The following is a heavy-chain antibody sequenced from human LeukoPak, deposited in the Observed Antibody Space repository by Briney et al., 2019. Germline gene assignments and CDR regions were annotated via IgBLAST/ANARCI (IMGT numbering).Heavy chain of an antibody. CDR2: IDPNSGGT. D-gene: IGHD2-2*02. Sequence: ASVKVSCKTSGYTFTDYYLHWLRQAPGQGPEWVGRIDPNSGGTHYAQKFQGRVTVTRDTSTSTVYMDLSGLRSDDTAVYYCARVPGPYTTSRFQYWGQGTLVTVSS. J-gene: IGHJ4*02. CDR3: ARVPGPYTTSRFQY. V-gene: IGHV1-2*02. CDR1: GYTFTDYY.